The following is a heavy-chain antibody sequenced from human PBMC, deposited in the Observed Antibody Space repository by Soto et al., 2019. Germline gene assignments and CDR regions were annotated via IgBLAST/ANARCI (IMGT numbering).Heavy chain of an antibody. D-gene: IGHD3-22*01. CDR1: GFTFSSYG. CDR2: IWYDGSNK. Sequence: GGSLRLSCAASGFTFSSYGMHWVRQAPGKGLEWVAVIWYDGSNKYYADSVKGRFTISRDNSKNTLYLQMNSLRAEDTAVYYCARNTYYYDSSGITDYYYYGMDVWGQGTTVTVSS. CDR3: ARNTYYYDSSGITDYYYYGMDV. J-gene: IGHJ6*02. V-gene: IGHV3-33*01.